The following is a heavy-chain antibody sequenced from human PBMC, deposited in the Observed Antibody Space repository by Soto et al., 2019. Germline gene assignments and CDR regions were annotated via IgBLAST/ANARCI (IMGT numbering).Heavy chain of an antibody. D-gene: IGHD2-2*02. V-gene: IGHV3-23*01. J-gene: IGHJ3*01. CDR1: GFTFSTYA. CDR2: ISESGVYT. CDR3: AKETSPNTFYTFDF. Sequence: GGSLRLSCTASGFTFSTYAMSWVRQAPGEGLEWVSSISESGVYTDYADSVKGRFTISRDNSKNTLYVQMTSLRAEDTAVYYCAKETSPNTFYTFDFWGQGTMVTVSS.